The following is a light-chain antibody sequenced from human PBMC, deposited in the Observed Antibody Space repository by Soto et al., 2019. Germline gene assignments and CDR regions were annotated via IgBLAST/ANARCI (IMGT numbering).Light chain of an antibody. CDR2: END. CDR1: SSTIGNYY. Sequence: QSVLTQPPSMSAAPGQKVTMSCSGGSSTIGNYYVSWHQQLPGTAPKLLIYENDKRPSGIPDRFSGSKSGTSATLGITGLQTGDEADYYCGTWDSSLSIFVFGTGTKVTVL. V-gene: IGLV1-51*02. J-gene: IGLJ1*01. CDR3: GTWDSSLSIFV.